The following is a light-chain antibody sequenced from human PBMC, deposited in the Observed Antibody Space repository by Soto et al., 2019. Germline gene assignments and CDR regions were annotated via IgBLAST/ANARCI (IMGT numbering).Light chain of an antibody. CDR3: LLFYSGPRV. CDR2: DTN. V-gene: IGLV7-46*01. J-gene: IGLJ3*02. Sequence: QTVVTQEPSLTVSPGGTVTLTCDSSTGAVTSGHYPYWFQQKPGQAPRTLIYDTNNKHSWTPARFSGSLLGGKAALTLSGAQSEDEAEYYCLLFYSGPRVFGGGTKLTVL. CDR1: TGAVTSGHY.